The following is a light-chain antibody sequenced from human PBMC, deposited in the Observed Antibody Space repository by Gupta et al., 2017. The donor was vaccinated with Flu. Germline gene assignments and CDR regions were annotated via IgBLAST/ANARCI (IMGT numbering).Light chain of an antibody. Sequence: SYVLTQPPSVSVAPGQTARITCGGNNIGSKSVHWYQQKPGQAPVLVAYDDSDRSSGIPERFSGSNSGNTATLTISRVEAGDEADYYCQVWDSSSDHPVFGGGTKLTVL. CDR2: DDS. J-gene: IGLJ3*02. CDR1: NIGSKS. CDR3: QVWDSSSDHPV. V-gene: IGLV3-21*02.